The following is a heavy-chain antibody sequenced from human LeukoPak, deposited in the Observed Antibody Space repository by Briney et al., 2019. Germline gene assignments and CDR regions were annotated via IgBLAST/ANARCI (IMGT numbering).Heavy chain of an antibody. Sequence: GGSLRLSCAASGFTVSSNYMSWVRQAPGKGLEWVSVIYSGGSTYYADSVKGRFTISRDNSKNTLYLQMNSLRAEDTAVYYCARDRGCSGGSCFHYYYYGMDVWGQGTTVTVSS. CDR1: GFTVSSNY. J-gene: IGHJ6*02. D-gene: IGHD2-15*01. CDR3: ARDRGCSGGSCFHYYYYGMDV. V-gene: IGHV3-66*01. CDR2: IYSGGST.